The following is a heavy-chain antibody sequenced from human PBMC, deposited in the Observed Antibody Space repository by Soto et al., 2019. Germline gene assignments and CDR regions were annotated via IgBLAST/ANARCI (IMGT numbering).Heavy chain of an antibody. D-gene: IGHD5-18*01. V-gene: IGHV4-4*07. CDR2: IYARGDT. CDR3: VRDLAHGYTGNV. CDR1: GGSMSSYY. J-gene: IGHJ3*01. Sequence: SETLSLTCTVSGGSMSSYYWNWVRQPAGKGLEWIGRIYARGDTNYNPSLKSRVTMFVDRSTNEFSLRLTSVTAADTAVYFCVRDLAHGYTGNVWGHGTLVTVSS.